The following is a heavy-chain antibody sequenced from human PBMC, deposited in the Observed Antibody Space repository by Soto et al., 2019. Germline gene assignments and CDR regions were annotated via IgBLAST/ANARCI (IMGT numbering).Heavy chain of an antibody. D-gene: IGHD6-19*01. CDR3: ARGYSSGWPYFDY. Sequence: SETLSLTCAVYGGSFSGYYWSWIRQPPGKGLEWIGEINHSGSTNYNPSLKSRVTISVDTSKNQFSLKLSSVTAADTAVYYCARGYSSGWPYFDYCGQGTLVTVYS. V-gene: IGHV4-34*01. CDR1: GGSFSGYY. CDR2: INHSGST. J-gene: IGHJ4*02.